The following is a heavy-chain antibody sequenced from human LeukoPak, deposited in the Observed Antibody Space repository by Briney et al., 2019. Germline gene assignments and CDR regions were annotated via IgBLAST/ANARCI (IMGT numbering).Heavy chain of an antibody. CDR1: GGSISSYY. D-gene: IGHD5-18*01. J-gene: IGHJ4*02. CDR2: IYYGGNT. Sequence: SETLSLTCTVSGGSISSYYWNWIRQPPGKGLEWIGYIYYGGNTNYNPSLKSRVTISVDTSKNQFSLKLTSVTPADTAVYFCAGDSYGTDYWGQGTLVTVSS. CDR3: AGDSYGTDY. V-gene: IGHV4-59*01.